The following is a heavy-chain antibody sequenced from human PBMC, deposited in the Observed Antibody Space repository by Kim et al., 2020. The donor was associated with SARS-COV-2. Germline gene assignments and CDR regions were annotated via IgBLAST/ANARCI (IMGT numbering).Heavy chain of an antibody. V-gene: IGHV3-74*01. D-gene: IGHD1-26*01. J-gene: IGHJ4*02. Sequence: GGSLRLSCAASGFTFRTYWMHWVRQAPGRGLVWVSRINSDGTLITYTDSVKGRFTITRDNAKNTLYLQMNSLRAEDTAIYYCASGVGANWGQGTLVTVSS. CDR3: ASGVGAN. CDR1: GFTFRTYW. CDR2: INSDGTLI.